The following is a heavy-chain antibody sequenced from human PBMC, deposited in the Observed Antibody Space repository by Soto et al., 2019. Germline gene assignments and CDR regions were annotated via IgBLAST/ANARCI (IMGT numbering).Heavy chain of an antibody. D-gene: IGHD5-12*01. CDR1: GYPFSKYG. CDR3: ATSYDSGVDP. CDR2: IKLDNGDT. V-gene: IGHV1-18*04. Sequence: QLQLVQSGAEVERPGASVRVSCKAYGYPFSKYGISWIRQAPGQGLEWMGWIKLDNGDTNYAQKIQGRVTMTTDTSSNTADMELRSLISDNTAVNYCATSYDSGVDPWGQGTLVSVSS. J-gene: IGHJ5*02.